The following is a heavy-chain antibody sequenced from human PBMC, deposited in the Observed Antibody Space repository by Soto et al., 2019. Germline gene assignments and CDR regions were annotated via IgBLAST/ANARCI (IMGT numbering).Heavy chain of an antibody. Sequence: SETLSLTCNVSGGSISKFYWAWIRKTAGNGLEWVGRVYATGTTDYNPSLRSRVAMSVDISKKTFSLRLRSVTGADSGVYYCVRDGSKSLRDWFDPWGQGILVTVSS. J-gene: IGHJ5*02. CDR1: GGSISKFY. V-gene: IGHV4-4*07. CDR2: VYATGTT. CDR3: VRDGSKSLRDWFDP.